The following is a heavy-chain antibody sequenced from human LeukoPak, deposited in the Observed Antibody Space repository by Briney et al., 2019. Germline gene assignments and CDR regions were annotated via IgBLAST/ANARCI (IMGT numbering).Heavy chain of an antibody. J-gene: IGHJ3*01. V-gene: IGHV3-30*18. D-gene: IGHD3-16*01. Sequence: PGGSLRLSCAASGFTFSSCGMHWVRQAPGKGLEWVAVISYEGSHKYYADSVKGRFTISRDNSKNTLYLQMNSLRPEDATVYYCAKGKFGGPFDVVDVWGQGTMVTVSS. CDR2: ISYEGSHK. CDR1: GFTFSSCG. CDR3: AKGKFGGPFDVVDV.